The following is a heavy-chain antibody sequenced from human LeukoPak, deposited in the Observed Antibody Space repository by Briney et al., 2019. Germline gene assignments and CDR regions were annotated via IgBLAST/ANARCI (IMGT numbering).Heavy chain of an antibody. CDR3: AQRGRGAAAAFDY. D-gene: IGHD6-13*01. V-gene: IGHV3-23*01. CDR2: ISGSGAST. CDR1: GFTFSSYA. J-gene: IGHJ4*02. Sequence: GGSLRLSCAASGFTFSSYAMSWVRQAPGKGLEWVSAISGSGASTYYANSVKGRFTISRDNSKNTLYLQMNSLRAEDTAVYYCAQRGRGAAAAFDYWGQGTLVTVSS.